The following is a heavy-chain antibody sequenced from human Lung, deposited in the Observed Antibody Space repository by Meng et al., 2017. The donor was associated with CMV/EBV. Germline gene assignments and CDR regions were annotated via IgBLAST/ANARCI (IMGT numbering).Heavy chain of an antibody. D-gene: IGHD2-2*02. CDR2: IRSKANSYAT. CDR3: TRPFYCSSTSCYKFRAFDI. Sequence: GEXXKISCAASGLTFSGSAMHWVRQASGKGLEWVGRIRSKANSYATAYAASVKGRFTISRDDSQNTAYLQMNSLKTEDTAVYYCTRPFYCSSTSCYKFRAFDIWXQGXMVTVSS. V-gene: IGHV3-73*01. CDR1: GLTFSGSA. J-gene: IGHJ3*02.